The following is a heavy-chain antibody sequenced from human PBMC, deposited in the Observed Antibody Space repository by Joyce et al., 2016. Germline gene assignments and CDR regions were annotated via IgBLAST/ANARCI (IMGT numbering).Heavy chain of an antibody. D-gene: IGHD2/OR15-2a*01. J-gene: IGHJ4*02. Sequence: VQVTQSGTEVKKPGSSVKVSCETSGGTFKSQVFNWVRQGPGQGLEWMGGLMPAWDSPNYPQRLQGRVTITADESTRTCFMELSGLTSDDTCIYYCVTWDFIAIVGQFDYWGPGTLVTVSS. CDR2: LMPAWDSP. V-gene: IGHV1-69*01. CDR3: VTWDFIAIVGQFDY. CDR1: GGTFKSQV.